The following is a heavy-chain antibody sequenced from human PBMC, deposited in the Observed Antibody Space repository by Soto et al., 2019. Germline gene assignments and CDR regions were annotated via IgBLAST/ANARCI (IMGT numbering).Heavy chain of an antibody. CDR3: ARGPGYYDFWSGLRFDP. J-gene: IGHJ5*02. Sequence: EVQLVESGGGLVQPGGSLRLSCAASGFTFSSYSMNWVRQAPGKGLEWVSYISSSSSTIYYADSVKGRFTISRDNAKNSLYLQMNSLRDEDTAVYYCARGPGYYDFWSGLRFDPWGQGTLVIVSS. CDR1: GFTFSSYS. CDR2: ISSSSSTI. V-gene: IGHV3-48*02. D-gene: IGHD3-3*01.